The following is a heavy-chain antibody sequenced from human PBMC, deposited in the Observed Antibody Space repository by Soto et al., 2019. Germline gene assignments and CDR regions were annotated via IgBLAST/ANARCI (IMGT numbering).Heavy chain of an antibody. Sequence: EVQLVESGGNLVQPGGSLEPSWAAPGFRFSIYSMKWVRQAPGKGLEWSAYITSDTKKKKYADPVKGRFTISRDNGKNSVYLQMNSLRDEDTAVYYCARSVEGHFDYWGQGTVVTVSA. D-gene: IGHD6-19*01. CDR3: ARSVEGHFDY. J-gene: IGHJ4*02. V-gene: IGHV3-48*02. CDR2: ITSDTKKK. CDR1: GFRFSIYS.